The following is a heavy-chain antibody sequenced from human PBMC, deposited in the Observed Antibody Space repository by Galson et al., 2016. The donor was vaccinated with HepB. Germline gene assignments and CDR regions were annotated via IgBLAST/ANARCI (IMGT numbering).Heavy chain of an antibody. CDR3: TRIGSHWGTRILYLMDV. Sequence: SLRLSCATSGFTFGDYTMSWFRQSPGKGLQWVSFIRSKGYGETTEYAASVKGRFTISRDDSKSIAYLQMNSLETEDTAVYYCTRIGSHWGTRILYLMDVWGQGTTVTVSS. V-gene: IGHV3-49*03. J-gene: IGHJ6*02. CDR2: IRSKGYGETT. CDR1: GFTFGDYT. D-gene: IGHD2-8*01.